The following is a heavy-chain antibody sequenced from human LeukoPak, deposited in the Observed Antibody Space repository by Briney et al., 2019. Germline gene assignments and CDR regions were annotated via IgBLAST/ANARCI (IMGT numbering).Heavy chain of an antibody. CDR2: INPNSGGT. V-gene: IGHV1-2*02. CDR1: GYTFTGYY. J-gene: IGHJ6*02. D-gene: IGHD3-10*01. CDR3: ARDCITMVRGVIITGMDV. Sequence: VASVKVSCKASGYTFTGYYMHWVRQAPGQGLEWMGWINPNSGGTNYAQKFQGRVTMTRDTSISTAYMELSRLRSDDTAVYYCARDCITMVRGVIITGMDVWGQGTTVTVSS.